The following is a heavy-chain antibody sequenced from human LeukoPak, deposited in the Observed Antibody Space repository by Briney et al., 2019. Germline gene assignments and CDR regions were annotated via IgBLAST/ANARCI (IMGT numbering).Heavy chain of an antibody. CDR3: ARDAAAAGFTLGNYMDV. CDR1: GFTFSTYG. V-gene: IGHV3-21*01. D-gene: IGHD6-13*01. CDR2: ISSGSSYI. J-gene: IGHJ6*03. Sequence: GGSLRLSCAASGFTFSTYGMNWVRQAPGKGLEWVSSISSGSSYIYYADSVKGRFTISRDNAKNSLYLQMNSLRAEDTAVYYCARDAAAAGFTLGNYMDVWGKGTTVTISS.